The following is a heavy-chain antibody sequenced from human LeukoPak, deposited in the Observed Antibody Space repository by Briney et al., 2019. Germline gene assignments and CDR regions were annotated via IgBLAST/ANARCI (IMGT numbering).Heavy chain of an antibody. CDR3: ASSYCSSTSCYTGAFGI. V-gene: IGHV1-69*05. Sequence: SVKVPCKASGYTFTSYDISWVRQAPGQGLEWMGGIIPIFGTANYAQKFQGRVTITTDESTSTAYMELSSLRSEDTAVYYCASSYCSSTSCYTGAFGIWGQGTMVTVSS. D-gene: IGHD2-2*02. CDR1: GYTFTSYD. CDR2: IIPIFGTA. J-gene: IGHJ3*02.